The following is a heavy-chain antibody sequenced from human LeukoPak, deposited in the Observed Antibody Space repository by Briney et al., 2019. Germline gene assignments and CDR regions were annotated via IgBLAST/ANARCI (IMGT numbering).Heavy chain of an antibody. CDR1: GYSFTHYA. V-gene: IGHV1-18*01. Sequence: ASLKVSCKTSGYSFTHYAISWVRQAPGQGLEWMWCISGYNGDTKYAQRLEGRFTMTTDTSTSTAYMELRSLTSGDTAVYYCARDPSNTSGWYIYFVFCGQGALVTVSS. J-gene: IGHJ4*02. CDR3: ARDPSNTSGWYIYFVF. CDR2: ISGYNGDT. D-gene: IGHD6-19*01.